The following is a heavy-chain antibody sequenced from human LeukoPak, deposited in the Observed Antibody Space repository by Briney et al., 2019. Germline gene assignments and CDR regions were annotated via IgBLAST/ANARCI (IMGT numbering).Heavy chain of an antibody. D-gene: IGHD3-22*01. CDR1: GGSISSGSYY. J-gene: IGHJ4*02. CDR2: IYTSGST. V-gene: IGHV4-61*02. Sequence: SETLSLTCTVSGGSISSGSYYWSWIRQPAGKGLEWIGRIYTSGSTNYNPSLKSRVTISVDTSKNQFSLKLSSVTAADTAVYYCASSLYDSSGFDYWGQGTLVTVSS. CDR3: ASSLYDSSGFDY.